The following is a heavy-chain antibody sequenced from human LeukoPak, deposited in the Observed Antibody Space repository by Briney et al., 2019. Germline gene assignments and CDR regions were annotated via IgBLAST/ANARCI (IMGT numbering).Heavy chain of an antibody. D-gene: IGHD3-10*01. J-gene: IGHJ5*02. CDR3: ARVRYYYGSGSYLNWFDP. Sequence: SETLSLTCTVSGGSISSYYWSWIRQPPGKGLEWIGYIYYSGSTNYIPSLKSRVTISVDTSKNQFSLKLSSVTAADTAVYYCARVRYYYGSGSYLNWFDPWGQGTLVTVSS. CDR2: IYYSGST. CDR1: GGSISSYY. V-gene: IGHV4-59*01.